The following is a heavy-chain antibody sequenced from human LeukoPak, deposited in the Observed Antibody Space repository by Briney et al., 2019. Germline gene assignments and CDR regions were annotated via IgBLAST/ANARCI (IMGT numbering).Heavy chain of an antibody. Sequence: PGGSLRPSCAASGFTFSSYAMSWVRQAPGKGLEWVSAISGSGGSTYYADSVKGRFTISRDNSKNTLYLQMNSLRAEDTAVYYCATYSSGWYPFDYWGQGTLVTVSS. J-gene: IGHJ4*02. V-gene: IGHV3-23*01. CDR1: GFTFSSYA. CDR2: ISGSGGST. CDR3: ATYSSGWYPFDY. D-gene: IGHD6-19*01.